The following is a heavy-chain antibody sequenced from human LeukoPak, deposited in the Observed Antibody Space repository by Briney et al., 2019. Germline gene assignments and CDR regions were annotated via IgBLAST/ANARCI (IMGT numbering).Heavy chain of an antibody. J-gene: IGHJ4*02. D-gene: IGHD2-15*01. Sequence: ASVKVSCKASGGTFSSYAISWVRQAPGQGLEWMGGIIPIFGTANYAQKFQGRVTITADESTSTAYMELSSLRSEDTAVYYRARDRRYCSGGSCYLPYDLDYWGQGTLVTVSS. CDR1: GGTFSSYA. CDR3: ARDRRYCSGGSCYLPYDLDY. V-gene: IGHV1-69*13. CDR2: IIPIFGTA.